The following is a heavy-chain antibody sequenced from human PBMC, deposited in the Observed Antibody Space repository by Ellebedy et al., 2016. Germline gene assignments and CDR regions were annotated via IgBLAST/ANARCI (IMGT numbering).Heavy chain of an antibody. J-gene: IGHJ4*02. V-gene: IGHV3-23*01. CDR1: GSSFRYYF. CDR2: ISGAGYTT. Sequence: GESLKISXATSGSSFRYYFMTWIRRAPGKGLEWVATISGAGYTTFFADSVKGRFTISRDNSKNTLYLQMNNLRVDDTALYYCRQGHYFDQWGQGALVTVSS. CDR3: RQGHYFDQ.